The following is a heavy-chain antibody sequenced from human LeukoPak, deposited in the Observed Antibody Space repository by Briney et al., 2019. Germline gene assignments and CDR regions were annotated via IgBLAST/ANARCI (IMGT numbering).Heavy chain of an antibody. CDR1: GGTFSSYA. CDR3: AVSSTSCYSCSGLGYFQH. V-gene: IGHV1-69*05. D-gene: IGHD2-2*02. J-gene: IGHJ1*01. Sequence: SVKVSCKASGGTFSSYAISWVRQAPGQGLEWMGGIIPIFGTANYAQKFQGRVTITTDESTSTAYMELSSLRSEDTAVYYCAVSSTSCYSCSGLGYFQHWGQGTLVTVSS. CDR2: IIPIFGTA.